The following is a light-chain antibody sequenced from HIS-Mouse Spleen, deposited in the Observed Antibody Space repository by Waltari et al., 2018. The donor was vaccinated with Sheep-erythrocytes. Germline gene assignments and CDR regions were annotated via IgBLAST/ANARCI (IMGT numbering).Light chain of an antibody. CDR1: QSVSSSY. J-gene: IGKJ3*01. V-gene: IGKV3-20*01. CDR2: GGS. CDR3: QQYGSSRQQTFT. Sequence: EIVLTQSPGTLSLSPGERATLSCRASQSVSSSYLAGYQQKPGQAPRLLIYGGSSRATGIPDRFSGSGSVTDFTLTISRLEPEDFAVYYCQQYGSSRQQTFTFGPGTKVDIK.